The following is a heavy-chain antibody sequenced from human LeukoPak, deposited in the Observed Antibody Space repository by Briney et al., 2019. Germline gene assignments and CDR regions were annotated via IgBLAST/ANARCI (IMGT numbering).Heavy chain of an antibody. Sequence: GESLKISCKGFGYTFTNYWTGWGRQIPGKGLGGMGIIYPGDSDTRYSPSFQGQVNISADKSISTAYLEWSSLKASDTAMYYCARSYCGNSRGGFDPWGQGTLVTVSS. CDR3: ARSYCGNSRGGFDP. CDR2: IYPGDSDT. D-gene: IGHD4-23*01. CDR1: GYTFTNYW. J-gene: IGHJ5*02. V-gene: IGHV5-51*01.